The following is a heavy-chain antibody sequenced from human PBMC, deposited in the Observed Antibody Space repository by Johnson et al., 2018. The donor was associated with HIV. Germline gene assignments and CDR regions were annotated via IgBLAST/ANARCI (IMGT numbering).Heavy chain of an antibody. V-gene: IGHV3-30*04. J-gene: IGHJ3*02. CDR2: ISYDGNNK. CDR1: GFTFNSYP. Sequence: QVQLVESGGGVVQPGRSLRLSCAASGFTFNSYPMHWVRQAPGKGLEWVAVISYDGNNKYYADSLKGRFTISRDNSKSTLYLQMNSLRAEDTAVYYCENGPIKYSRSSRGGAFDIWGQGTMVTVSS. D-gene: IGHD6-6*01. CDR3: ENGPIKYSRSSRGGAFDI.